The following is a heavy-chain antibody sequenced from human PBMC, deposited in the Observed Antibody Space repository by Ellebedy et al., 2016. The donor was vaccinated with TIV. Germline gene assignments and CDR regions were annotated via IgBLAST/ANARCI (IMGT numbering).Heavy chain of an antibody. V-gene: IGHV3-7*01. J-gene: IGHJ5*02. CDR2: IYQDGRAN. D-gene: IGHD4-17*01. CDR3: ARRGSYGDYAVQVNNWFDR. CDR1: GFSFRNYW. Sequence: GGSLRLSCAASGFSFRNYWMGWVRQAPGKGLEWVANIYQDGRANYYVDSVKGRFTISRDNAKNSLYLKLNSLRVEDTAVYYCARRGSYGDYAVQVNNWFDRWGQGTLVTV.